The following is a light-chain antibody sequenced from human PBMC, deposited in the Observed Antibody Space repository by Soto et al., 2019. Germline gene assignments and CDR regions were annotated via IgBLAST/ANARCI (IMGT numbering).Light chain of an antibody. J-gene: IGKJ2*01. Sequence: DIQMTQSPSTLSASVGDRVTIACRASQTISSWLAWYQQKSGKPPKLLIYKASNLATGVPSRFSGSGSGAEFTLTISSLQPDDSATYYCQQYTSSSYTFGQGTKLEIK. CDR2: KAS. CDR1: QTISSW. V-gene: IGKV1-5*03. CDR3: QQYTSSSYT.